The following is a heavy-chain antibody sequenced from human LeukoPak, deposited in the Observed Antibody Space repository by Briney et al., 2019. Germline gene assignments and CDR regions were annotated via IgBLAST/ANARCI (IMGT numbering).Heavy chain of an antibody. V-gene: IGHV4-30-2*01. CDR2: IYHSGST. J-gene: IGHJ6*02. Sequence: KSSETLSLTCAVSGGSISSGGYSWSWIRQPPGKGLEWVGYIYHSGSTYYNPSLKSRVTISVDKSKNQFSLKLSSVTAADTAVYYCARDVEYCSSTSCSDLSLYYYYGMDVWGQGTTVTVSS. D-gene: IGHD2-2*01. CDR1: GGSISSGGYS. CDR3: ARDVEYCSSTSCSDLSLYYYYGMDV.